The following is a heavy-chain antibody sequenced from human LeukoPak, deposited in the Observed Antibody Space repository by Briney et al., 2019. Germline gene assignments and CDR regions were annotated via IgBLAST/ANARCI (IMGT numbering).Heavy chain of an antibody. Sequence: GGSLRLSCAASGFTFSSYAMHWVRRSPGKGLEYVSAISSNGGSTYYANSVKGRFTISRDNSKNTLYLQMGSLRAEDMAVYYCARSERGYSYGYDYWGQGTLVTVSS. J-gene: IGHJ4*02. V-gene: IGHV3-64*01. CDR2: ISSNGGST. D-gene: IGHD5-18*01. CDR1: GFTFSSYA. CDR3: ARSERGYSYGYDY.